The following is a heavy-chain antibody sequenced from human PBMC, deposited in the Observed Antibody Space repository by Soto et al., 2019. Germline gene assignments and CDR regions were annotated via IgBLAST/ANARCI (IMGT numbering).Heavy chain of an antibody. CDR1: GGSISSRGYY. Sequence: QLQLQESGPGLVKPSETLSLTCTVSGGSISSRGYYWGWIRQPPGKGLEWIGTFYYSGSTYYNPSLKSRVTISVDTSKNQFSLKLSSVTAADTAVYYCATSNWFDPWGQGTLVTVSS. CDR3: ATSNWFDP. V-gene: IGHV4-39*01. J-gene: IGHJ5*02. CDR2: FYYSGST.